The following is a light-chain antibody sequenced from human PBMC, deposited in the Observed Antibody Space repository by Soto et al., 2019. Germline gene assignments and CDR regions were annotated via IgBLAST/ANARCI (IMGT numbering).Light chain of an antibody. V-gene: IGKV3D-15*01. CDR3: QHYNDWPPAFT. Sequence: EILMTQSPATLSVSPGERATLSCRASQSLNTNLAWYHQKPGQAPRLIIYGAATRVGGIPARFSGSGSGTEFALAIISLQSEDFALYYCQHYNDWPPAFTFGPGTKVDL. CDR2: GAA. J-gene: IGKJ3*01. CDR1: QSLNTN.